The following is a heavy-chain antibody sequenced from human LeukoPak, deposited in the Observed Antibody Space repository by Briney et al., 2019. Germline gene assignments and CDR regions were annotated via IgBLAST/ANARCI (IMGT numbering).Heavy chain of an antibody. V-gene: IGHV3-23*01. Sequence: GGSLRLSCIASGFTFSSYAMSWVRQAPGKGLEWVSSISGGVNTYYADSVKGRFTISRDNSKNTLYLQFNSLRAEDTAVYYCVKRSLVGSPRAFDYWGQGTLVTVSS. D-gene: IGHD2-8*02. CDR3: VKRSLVGSPRAFDY. CDR2: ISGGVNT. CDR1: GFTFSSYA. J-gene: IGHJ4*02.